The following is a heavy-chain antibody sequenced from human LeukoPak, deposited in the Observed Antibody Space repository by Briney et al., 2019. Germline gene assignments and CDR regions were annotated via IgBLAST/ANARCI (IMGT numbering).Heavy chain of an antibody. Sequence: GESLKISCKGSGYSFTDYWIGWVRQTPGKGLEWMGIIYPGDSDTRYSPSFQGQVTMSADKSISTAYLQWSSLKASDSAMYYCARPRGSRTMGAFDIWGQGTIVTVSS. D-gene: IGHD4/OR15-4a*01. J-gene: IGHJ3*02. V-gene: IGHV5-51*01. CDR2: IYPGDSDT. CDR1: GYSFTDYW. CDR3: ARPRGSRTMGAFDI.